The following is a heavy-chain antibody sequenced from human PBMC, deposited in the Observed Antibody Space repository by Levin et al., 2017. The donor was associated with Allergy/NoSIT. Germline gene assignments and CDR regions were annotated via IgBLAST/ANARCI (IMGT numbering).Heavy chain of an antibody. CDR1: GYTFTDYY. CDR3: ARDGGMDV. CDR2: INPNSGVT. Sequence: ASVKVSCKASGYTFTDYYIHWVRQAPGQGLEWMGWINPNSGVTDYAQKFQGRITMTRDTSISTVHMELSRLRSDDTAVFYCARDGGMDVWGQGTTVTVSS. J-gene: IGHJ6*02. V-gene: IGHV1-2*02.